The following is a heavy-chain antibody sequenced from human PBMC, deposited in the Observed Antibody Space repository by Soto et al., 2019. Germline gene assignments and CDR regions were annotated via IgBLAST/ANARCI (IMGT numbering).Heavy chain of an antibody. D-gene: IGHD3-16*01. CDR2: IFHSGST. V-gene: IGHV4-31*03. CDR3: ARGGASFTGPAGY. Sequence: QVQLQESGPGLVKPSQTLSLTCTVSGGSITSGGYYWHWISQHPVQGLEWIGYIFHSGSTHYNPSLKSRLTMSADTSKNQLSLRLTSVTAADTAVYYCARGGASFTGPAGYWGQGTLVTVSS. CDR1: GGSITSGGYY. J-gene: IGHJ4*02.